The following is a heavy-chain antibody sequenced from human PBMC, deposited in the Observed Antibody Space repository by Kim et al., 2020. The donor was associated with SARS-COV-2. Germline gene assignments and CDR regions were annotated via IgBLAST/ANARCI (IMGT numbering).Heavy chain of an antibody. J-gene: IGHJ4*02. V-gene: IGHV4-38-2*02. CDR1: GYSISSGYY. Sequence: SETLSLTCTVSGYSISSGYYWGWIRQPPGKGLEWIGSIYHSGSTYYNPSLKSRVTISVDTSKNQFSLKLSSVTAADTAVYYCATAQLSWWESDYRGQGT. D-gene: IGHD2-8*02. CDR2: IYHSGST. CDR3: ATAQLSWWESDY.